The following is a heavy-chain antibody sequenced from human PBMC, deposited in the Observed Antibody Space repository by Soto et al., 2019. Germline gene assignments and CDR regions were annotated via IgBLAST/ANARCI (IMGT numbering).Heavy chain of an antibody. J-gene: IGHJ6*02. CDR2: INPNSGGT. Sequence: ASVKVSCKASGYTFTGYYMHWVRQAPGQGLEWMGWINPNSGGTNYAQKFQGWVTMTRDTSISTAYMELSRLRSDDTAVYYCARDYYDSSGPEWNYYYGMDVWGQGTTVTVSS. D-gene: IGHD3-22*01. CDR3: ARDYYDSSGPEWNYYYGMDV. V-gene: IGHV1-2*04. CDR1: GYTFTGYY.